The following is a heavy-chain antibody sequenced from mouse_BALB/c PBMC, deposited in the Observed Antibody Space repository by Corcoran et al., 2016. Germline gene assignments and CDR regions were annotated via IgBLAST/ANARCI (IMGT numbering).Heavy chain of an antibody. D-gene: IGHD2-4*01. CDR3: ARGAMITTGAWCAY. CDR2: INPYNGGT. CDR1: GYSFTGYP. J-gene: IGHJ3*01. V-gene: IGHV1-26*01. Sequence: EVQLQQSGPELVKPGASMKISCKASGYSFTGYPMNWVKQRHGKNLDWIGLINPYNGGTSYNQKFKGKATLNVDKSSSTAYMELLSLTSDDSAVYYCARGAMITTGAWCAYWGQGTLVTVSA.